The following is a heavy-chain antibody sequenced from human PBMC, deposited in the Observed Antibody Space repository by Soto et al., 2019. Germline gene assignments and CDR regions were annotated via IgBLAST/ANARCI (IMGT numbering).Heavy chain of an antibody. CDR2: INHSGST. V-gene: IGHV4-34*01. CDR1: GGSFSGYY. J-gene: IGHJ6*02. CDR3: ARGVLLWFGELKPEYYYGMDV. D-gene: IGHD3-10*01. Sequence: PSETLSLTCAVYGGSFSGYYWSWIRQPPGKGLEWIGEINHSGSTNYNPSLKSRVTISVDTSKNQFSLLLSSVTAADTAVYYCARGVLLWFGELKPEYYYGMDVWGQGTTVTVSS.